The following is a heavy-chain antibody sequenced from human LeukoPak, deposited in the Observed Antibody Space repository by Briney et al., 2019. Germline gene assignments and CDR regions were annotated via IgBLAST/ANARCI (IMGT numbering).Heavy chain of an antibody. Sequence: GGSLRLSCAASGFTFSSYWMHWVRQAPGKGLVWVSRINPDGTSTNYADSVKGRFTISRDNAKSTVDLQMNSLRGEDTAVYYCARDAGDCGGDCPRWFDPWGQGTLVTVSS. V-gene: IGHV3-74*01. CDR1: GFTFSSYW. D-gene: IGHD2-21*02. CDR2: INPDGTST. J-gene: IGHJ5*02. CDR3: ARDAGDCGGDCPRWFDP.